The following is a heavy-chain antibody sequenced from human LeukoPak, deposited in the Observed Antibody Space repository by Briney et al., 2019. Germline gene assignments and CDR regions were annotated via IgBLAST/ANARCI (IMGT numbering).Heavy chain of an antibody. CDR1: GFTFSSYS. CDR2: ISSSSSYI. Sequence: GGSLRLSCAASGFTFSSYSMNWVRQAPGKGLEWVSSISSSSSYIYYADSVKGRFTISRDNAKNSLYLQMNSLRAEDTAVHYCARDVTYSSSLGGMDVWSKGTALTVFS. CDR3: ARDVTYSSSLGGMDV. V-gene: IGHV3-21*01. J-gene: IGHJ6*04. D-gene: IGHD6-6*01.